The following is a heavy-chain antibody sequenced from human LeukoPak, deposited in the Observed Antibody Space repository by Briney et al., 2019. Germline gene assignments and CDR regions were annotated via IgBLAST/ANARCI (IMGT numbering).Heavy chain of an antibody. Sequence: GGSLRLSCAASGFTFSNAWMSWVRQAPGKGLEWVSVIYSGGSTYYADSVKGRFTISRDNSKNTLYLQMNSLRAEDTAVYYCARASWEPGWGQGTLVTVSS. CDR2: IYSGGST. J-gene: IGHJ4*02. D-gene: IGHD1-26*01. V-gene: IGHV3-53*01. CDR3: ARASWEPG. CDR1: GFTFSNAW.